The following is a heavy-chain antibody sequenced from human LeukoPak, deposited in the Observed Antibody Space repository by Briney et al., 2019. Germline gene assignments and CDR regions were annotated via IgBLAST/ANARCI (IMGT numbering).Heavy chain of an antibody. Sequence: GGSLRLSCAASGFTFSSYGMHWVRQAPGKGLEWVAFIRYDGSNKYYADSVKGRFTISRDNSKNTLYLQMNSLRAEVTAVYYCAKDQVAVAGTSSYNWFDPWGQGTLVTVSS. D-gene: IGHD6-19*01. CDR1: GFTFSSYG. CDR2: IRYDGSNK. J-gene: IGHJ5*02. CDR3: AKDQVAVAGTSSYNWFDP. V-gene: IGHV3-30*02.